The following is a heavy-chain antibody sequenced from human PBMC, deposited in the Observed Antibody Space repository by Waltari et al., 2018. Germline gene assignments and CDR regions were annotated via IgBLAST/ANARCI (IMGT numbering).Heavy chain of an antibody. Sequence: QVQLQESGPGLVKPSETLSLTCTVSGGSISSYYWSWIRQPAGKGLEWIGRIYTSGSTNYNPSLKSRVTMSVDTSKNQFSLKLSSVTAADTAVYYCARNSYYDSSGHDAFDIWGQGTMVTVSS. CDR1: GGSISSYY. J-gene: IGHJ3*02. CDR2: IYTSGST. V-gene: IGHV4-4*07. CDR3: ARNSYYDSSGHDAFDI. D-gene: IGHD3-22*01.